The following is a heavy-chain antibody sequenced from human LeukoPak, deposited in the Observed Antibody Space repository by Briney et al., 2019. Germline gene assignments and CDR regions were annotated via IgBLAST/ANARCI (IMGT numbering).Heavy chain of an antibody. V-gene: IGHV3-64*01. Sequence: GGSLRLSCAASGFTFSSYAMHWVRQAPGKGLEYVSAISSNGGSTYYANSVKGRFTISRDNSKNTLYLQMGSLRAEDMAVYYCARGHRPGTTVTTDYYYYMDVWGKGTTVTVSS. CDR1: GFTFSSYA. CDR3: ARGHRPGTTVTTDYYYYMDV. D-gene: IGHD4-17*01. CDR2: ISSNGGST. J-gene: IGHJ6*03.